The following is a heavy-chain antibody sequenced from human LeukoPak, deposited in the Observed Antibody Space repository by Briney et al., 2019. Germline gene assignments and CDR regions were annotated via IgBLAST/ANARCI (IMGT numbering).Heavy chain of an antibody. CDR3: ARPGFTDDGSLDY. CDR1: GYTFTGYY. V-gene: IGHV1-2*06. CDR2: INPNSGGT. Sequence: ASVKVPCKASGYTFTGYYMHWVRQAPGQGLEWMGRINPNSGGTNYAQKFQGRVTMTRDTSISTAYMELSRLRSDDTAVYYCARPGFTDDGSLDYWGQGTLVTVSS. J-gene: IGHJ4*02. D-gene: IGHD5-24*01.